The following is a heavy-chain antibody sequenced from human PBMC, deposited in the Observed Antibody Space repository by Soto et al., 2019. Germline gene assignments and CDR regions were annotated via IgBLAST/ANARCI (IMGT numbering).Heavy chain of an antibody. D-gene: IGHD3-10*01. Sequence: GASVKVSCKASGYTFTSYGISWVRQAPGQGLEWMGWISAYNGNTNYAQKLQGRVTMTTDTSTSTAYMELRSLRSDDTAVYYCARAYYYGSGSYYGVYRNWFDPWGQGTLVPVSA. CDR2: ISAYNGNT. CDR1: GYTFTSYG. V-gene: IGHV1-18*01. J-gene: IGHJ5*02. CDR3: ARAYYYGSGSYYGVYRNWFDP.